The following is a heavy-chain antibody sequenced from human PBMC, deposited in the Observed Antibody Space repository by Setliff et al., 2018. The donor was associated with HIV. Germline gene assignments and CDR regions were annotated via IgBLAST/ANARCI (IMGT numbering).Heavy chain of an antibody. CDR1: GGSFSGYY. J-gene: IGHJ6*03. CDR3: ARVSCSSWYSIPRYYYYSMDV. D-gene: IGHD6-13*01. CDR2: INHSGRT. Sequence: PSETLSLTCAVYGGSFSGYYWSWIRQPPGKGLEWIGEINHSGRTKYSPSLRSRVSISVDTSKTQFSLKLSSVTAADTAVYYCARVSCSSWYSIPRYYYYSMDVWGNGTTVTVSS. V-gene: IGHV4-34*01.